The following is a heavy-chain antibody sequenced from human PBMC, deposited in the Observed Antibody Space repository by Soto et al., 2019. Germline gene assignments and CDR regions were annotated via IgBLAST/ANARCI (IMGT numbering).Heavy chain of an antibody. CDR2: ISSTGTCM. CDR1: GFTFSSYE. V-gene: IGHV3-48*03. CDR3: ARETHFIDY. J-gene: IGHJ4*02. Sequence: VQLVESGGDLVQPGGSLRLSCAASGFTFSSYEMNWVRQAPGKGMEWVSYISSTGTCMGYADSVEGRFTISRDNAKNSLFLQLNSLRDEDTAVYYCARETHFIDYWGQGTLVSVSA.